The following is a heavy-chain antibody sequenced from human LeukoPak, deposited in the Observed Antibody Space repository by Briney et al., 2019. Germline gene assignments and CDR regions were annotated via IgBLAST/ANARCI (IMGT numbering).Heavy chain of an antibody. CDR1: GGFISSYY. Sequence: SETLSLTCTVSGGFISSYYWSWIRQPPGKGLEWIGYIYTSGSTNYNPSLKSRVTVSVDTSKNQFSLKLSSVTAADTAVYYCAREGLNMVRGVIPKEAWGWFDPWGQGTLVTVSS. J-gene: IGHJ5*02. D-gene: IGHD3-10*01. CDR2: IYTSGST. CDR3: AREGLNMVRGVIPKEAWGWFDP. V-gene: IGHV4-4*08.